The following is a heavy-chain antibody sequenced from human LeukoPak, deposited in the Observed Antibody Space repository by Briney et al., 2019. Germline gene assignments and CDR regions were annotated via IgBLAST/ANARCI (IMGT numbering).Heavy chain of an antibody. Sequence: PSETLSLTCSVSGGPIRSYYWSWIRQPPGKGLEWIGYIYYSGSTNYNPSLKSRVTISVDASKNQFSLRLSSVTAADTAVYYCASGSYSFYYMDVWGKGTTVTVSS. D-gene: IGHD1-26*01. J-gene: IGHJ6*03. CDR3: ASGSYSFYYMDV. V-gene: IGHV4-59*01. CDR2: IYYSGST. CDR1: GGPIRSYY.